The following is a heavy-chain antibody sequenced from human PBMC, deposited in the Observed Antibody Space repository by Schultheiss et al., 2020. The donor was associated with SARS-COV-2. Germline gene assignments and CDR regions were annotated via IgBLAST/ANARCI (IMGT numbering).Heavy chain of an antibody. CDR3: ARDTAMAYFDY. CDR1: GFTFSSYA. Sequence: GESLKISCAASGFTFSSYAMSWVRQAPGKGLEWVSAISGSGGSTYYADSVKGRFTISRDNSKNTLYLQMNSLRAEDTAVYYCARDTAMAYFDYWGQGTLVTVSS. CDR2: ISGSGGST. J-gene: IGHJ4*02. V-gene: IGHV3-23*01. D-gene: IGHD5-18*01.